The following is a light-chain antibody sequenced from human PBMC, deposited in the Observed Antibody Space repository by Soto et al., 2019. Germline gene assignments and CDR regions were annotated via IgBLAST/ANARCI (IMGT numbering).Light chain of an antibody. J-gene: IGKJ5*01. CDR2: WAS. CDR1: QSVLYSSNNKNY. Sequence: DIVMTQSPDSLAASLGERATINCKSSQSVLYSSNNKNYLAWYQQKPRQPPKLLIYWASTRESGVPDRFSGSGSGTDFTLTISSLQAEDVAVYYCQQYYTTPITFGQRTRLEVK. CDR3: QQYYTTPIT. V-gene: IGKV4-1*01.